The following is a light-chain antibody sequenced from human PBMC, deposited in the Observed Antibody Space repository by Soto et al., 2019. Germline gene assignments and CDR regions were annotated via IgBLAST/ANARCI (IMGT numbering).Light chain of an antibody. Sequence: DIQMTQSPSTLSASVGDRVTITCRASQSISSWLAWYQQKPGKAPKLLIYDASSLESGVPPRFSGSGSGTEFTLTISSLQPDDFAAYYCQQYNSDFPAFGPGTKVDIK. J-gene: IGKJ3*01. CDR3: QQYNSDFPA. CDR1: QSISSW. CDR2: DAS. V-gene: IGKV1-5*01.